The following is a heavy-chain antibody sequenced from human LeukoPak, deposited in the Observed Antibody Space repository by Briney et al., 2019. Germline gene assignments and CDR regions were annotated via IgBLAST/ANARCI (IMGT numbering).Heavy chain of an antibody. D-gene: IGHD6-6*01. CDR2: IYYSGST. Sequence: SETLSLTCTVSGGSISSYYWSWIRQPPGKGLEWVGYIYYSGSTNYNPSLKSRVTISVDTSKNQFSLKLSSVTAADTAVYYCARGRREQLATPYYMDVWGKGTTVTVSS. CDR3: ARGRREQLATPYYMDV. J-gene: IGHJ6*03. V-gene: IGHV4-59*01. CDR1: GGSISSYY.